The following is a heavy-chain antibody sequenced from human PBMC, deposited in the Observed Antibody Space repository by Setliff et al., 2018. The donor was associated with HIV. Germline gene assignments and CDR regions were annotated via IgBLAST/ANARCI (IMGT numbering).Heavy chain of an antibody. Sequence: ASVMVSCKASGFTFTGYYIHWVRQAPGQGLEWMGWITPNSGGTNYAQKFQGRVTMTRDTSISTAYMELSRLRSDDTAVYYCARDLGYSSSSGWFDPWGQGTLVTVSS. D-gene: IGHD6-6*01. CDR1: GFTFTGYY. V-gene: IGHV1-2*02. CDR2: ITPNSGGT. CDR3: ARDLGYSSSSGWFDP. J-gene: IGHJ5*02.